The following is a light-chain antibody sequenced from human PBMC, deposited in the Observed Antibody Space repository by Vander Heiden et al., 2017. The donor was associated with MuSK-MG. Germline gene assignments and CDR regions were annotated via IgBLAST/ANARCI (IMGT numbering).Light chain of an antibody. CDR3: MQALQTPLLT. CDR1: QSLLHSNGYNY. V-gene: IGKV2-28*01. CDR2: LGS. Sequence: DIVMTQSPLSLPVTPGEPASISCRSSQSLLHSNGYNYLDWYLQKPGQSPQLLIYLGSNRASGVPDRFSGSGSGTDFTLEISRVEAEDVGVYYCMQALQTPLLTFGGGTKVXIK. J-gene: IGKJ4*01.